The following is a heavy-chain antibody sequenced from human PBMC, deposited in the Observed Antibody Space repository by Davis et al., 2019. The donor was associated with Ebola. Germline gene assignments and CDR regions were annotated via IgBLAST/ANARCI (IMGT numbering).Heavy chain of an antibody. CDR3: ARTPADLHFDL. V-gene: IGHV4-59*12. CDR1: DASITNYY. CDR2: ISYSGST. Sequence: PSETLSLTCTVSDASITNYYCTWIRQPPGKALEWIGYISYSGSTSYNPSLKTRVAMSADTSESHLTLTLTSLTVADTAVYFCARTPADLHFDLWSRGSLVTVSS. J-gene: IGHJ2*01.